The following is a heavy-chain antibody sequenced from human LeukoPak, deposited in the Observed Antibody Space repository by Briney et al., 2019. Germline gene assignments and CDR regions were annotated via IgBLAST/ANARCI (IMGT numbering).Heavy chain of an antibody. J-gene: IGHJ4*02. CDR1: GFTFDDYA. D-gene: IGHD3-3*01. CDR3: AKDNTFGGFNFFDY. V-gene: IGHV3-9*01. CDR2: ISWNSGSI. Sequence: GRSLRLSCAASGFTFDDYAMHWVRQAPGKGLEWVSGISWNSGSIGYADSVKGRFTISRDNAKNSLYLQMNSLRAEDTALYYCAKDNTFGGFNFFDYWGQGTLVTVSS.